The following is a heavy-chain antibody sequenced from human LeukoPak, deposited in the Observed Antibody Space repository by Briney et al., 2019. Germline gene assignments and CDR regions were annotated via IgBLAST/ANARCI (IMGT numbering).Heavy chain of an antibody. CDR2: INHSGST. D-gene: IGHD2-2*01. J-gene: IGHJ4*02. V-gene: IGHV4-34*01. CDR3: ARGVGVGDIVVVSAAQTHEIKYYFDY. CDR1: GGSFSGYY. Sequence: PSETLSLTCAVYGGSFSGYYWSWIRQPPGKGLEWIGEINHSGSTNYNPSLKSRVTISVDTSKNQFSLKLSSVTAADTAVYYCARGVGVGDIVVVSAAQTHEIKYYFDYWGQGTLVTVSS.